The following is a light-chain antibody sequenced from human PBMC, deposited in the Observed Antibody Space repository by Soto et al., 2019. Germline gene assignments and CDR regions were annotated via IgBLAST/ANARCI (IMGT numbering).Light chain of an antibody. J-gene: IGKJ1*01. Sequence: EIVLTQSPGTLSLSPGERATLSCRASQSVSSSYLAWYQQNRGQAPRLLIYGASSRAPGIPDRFGGSGSGTDFTLTISRLEPEDFAVDYCQHYGSSRWTFGQGTKVEIK. CDR2: GAS. CDR3: QHYGSSRWT. V-gene: IGKV3-20*01. CDR1: QSVSSSY.